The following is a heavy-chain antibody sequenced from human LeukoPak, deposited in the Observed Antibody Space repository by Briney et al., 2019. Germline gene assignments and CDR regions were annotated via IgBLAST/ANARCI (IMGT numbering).Heavy chain of an antibody. Sequence: GGSLRLSCAASGFTFSGSAMHWVRQASGKGLEWVGRIRSKANSYATAYAASAKGRFTISRDDSKNTAYLQMNSLKTEDTAVYYCTGTIFGVLVDYWGQGTLVTVSS. D-gene: IGHD3-3*01. CDR3: TGTIFGVLVDY. J-gene: IGHJ4*02. CDR1: GFTFSGSA. CDR2: IRSKANSYAT. V-gene: IGHV3-73*01.